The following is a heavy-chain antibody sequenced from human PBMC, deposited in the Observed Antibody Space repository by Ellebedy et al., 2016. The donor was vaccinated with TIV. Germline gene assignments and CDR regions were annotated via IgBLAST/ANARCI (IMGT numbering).Heavy chain of an antibody. J-gene: IGHJ3*02. CDR2: INPRGGSS. V-gene: IGHV1-46*01. Sequence: ASVKVSCKASGYTFTSYFMHWVRQAPGQGLEWMGRINPRGGSSTFAQRFQGRVTMTRDTSTSTVYMELSSLRSEDTAVYYCVTIFGVVTNDAFDIWGQGTMVTVSS. CDR1: GYTFTSYF. D-gene: IGHD3-3*01. CDR3: VTIFGVVTNDAFDI.